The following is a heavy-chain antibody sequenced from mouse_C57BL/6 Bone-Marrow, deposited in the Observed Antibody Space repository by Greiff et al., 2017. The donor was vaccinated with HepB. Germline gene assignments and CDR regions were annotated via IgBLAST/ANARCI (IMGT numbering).Heavy chain of an antibody. CDR3: ARNYGRRYFDV. CDR2: INPSTGGT. CDR1: GYSFTGYY. D-gene: IGHD1-1*01. J-gene: IGHJ1*03. Sequence: EVKLQESGPELVKPGASVKISCKASGYSFTGYYMNWVKQSPEKSLEWIGEINPSTGGTTYNQKFKAKATLTVDKSSSTAYMQLKSLTSEDSAVYYCARNYGRRYFDVWGTGTTVTVSS. V-gene: IGHV1-42*01.